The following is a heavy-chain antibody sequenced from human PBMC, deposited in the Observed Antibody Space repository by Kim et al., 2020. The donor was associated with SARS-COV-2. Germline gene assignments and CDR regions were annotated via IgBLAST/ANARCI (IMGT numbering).Heavy chain of an antibody. J-gene: IGHJ4*02. CDR3: VRSMYYYSR. CDR1: GFTFSSSW. CDR2: INSDGSTT. Sequence: GGSLRLSCAASGFTFSSSWMHWVRQPSGKGLVWVSRINSDGSTTTYADSVKGRITISRDNAKNTLYLQMNSLRAEDTAVYFCVRSMYYYSRWGQGTLVTVSS. D-gene: IGHD3-10*01. V-gene: IGHV3-74*01.